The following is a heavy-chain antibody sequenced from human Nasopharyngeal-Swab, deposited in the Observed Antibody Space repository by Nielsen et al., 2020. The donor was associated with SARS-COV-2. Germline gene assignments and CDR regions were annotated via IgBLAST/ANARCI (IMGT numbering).Heavy chain of an antibody. CDR3: ARIAGRGSIYYYYMDV. V-gene: IGHV3-21*01. CDR1: GFTFNSYS. D-gene: IGHD1-26*01. Sequence: GESLKISCAGSGFTFNSYSMIWVRQVPGEGLEWVSSHSCTGSYVYYADSVKGRFTISKDSAKNSLYLQMNSLRADDTAVYFCARIAGRGSIYYYYMDVWGTGTTVTVSS. CDR2: HSCTGSYV. J-gene: IGHJ6*03.